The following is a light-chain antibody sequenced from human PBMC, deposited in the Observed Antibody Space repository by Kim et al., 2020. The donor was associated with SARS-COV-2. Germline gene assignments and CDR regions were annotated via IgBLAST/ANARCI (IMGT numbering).Light chain of an antibody. CDR1: QRISTY. J-gene: IGKJ1*01. Sequence: ASVGDSVTITCRASQRISTYLNWYQQKPGRAPKLLIYAASSLQGGVPSRFSGSGSGTDFTLTISSLQPEDFATYYCQQSYITPRTFGQGTKVDIK. CDR3: QQSYITPRT. CDR2: AAS. V-gene: IGKV1-39*01.